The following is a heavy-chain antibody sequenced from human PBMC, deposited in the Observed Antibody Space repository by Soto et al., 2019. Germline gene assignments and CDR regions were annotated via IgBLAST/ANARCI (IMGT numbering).Heavy chain of an antibody. J-gene: IGHJ4*02. V-gene: IGHV3-30-3*01. CDR1: GFTFSSFA. Sequence: PGGSLRLSCAASGFTFSSFAMHWVRQAPGKGLEWVAVISYDGSNKYNADSVKGRFTISRDNSKNTLYLQMNSLRAEDTAVYYCAFPGYSSAWSTTTLAYWGQGTLVTVSS. D-gene: IGHD6-13*01. CDR3: AFPGYSSAWSTTTLAY. CDR2: ISYDGSNK.